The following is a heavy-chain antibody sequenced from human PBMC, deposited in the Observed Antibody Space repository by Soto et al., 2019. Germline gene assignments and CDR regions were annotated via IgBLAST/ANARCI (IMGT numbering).Heavy chain of an antibody. CDR1: GFTFSAYA. CDR2: ISDDGSTT. Sequence: GGSLRLSCAVSGFTFSAYAMHWVRQVPGKGLTWVSRISDDGSTTTYADSAKGRFIISRDNAKNTLYLEMNTLRADDSGLYYCARGPRVSSTGTGAHWGRGTLVTVSS. D-gene: IGHD1-1*01. V-gene: IGHV3-74*01. J-gene: IGHJ4*02. CDR3: ARGPRVSSTGTGAH.